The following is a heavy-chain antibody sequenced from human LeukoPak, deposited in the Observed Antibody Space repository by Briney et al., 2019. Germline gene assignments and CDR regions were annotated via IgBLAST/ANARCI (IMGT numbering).Heavy chain of an antibody. D-gene: IGHD2-2*01. CDR2: IFSSGST. J-gene: IGHJ3*02. Sequence: SETLSLTCTVSGGSIINHHWRWVRQPAGKGLEWIGRIFSSGSTDYNPSLKRRVTMSVDTSKTQFPLKLTSMTDAVTAVYYCARRKVLPTAVDAFDIWGQGTMVTASS. CDR3: ARRKVLPTAVDAFDI. V-gene: IGHV4-4*07. CDR1: GGSIINHH.